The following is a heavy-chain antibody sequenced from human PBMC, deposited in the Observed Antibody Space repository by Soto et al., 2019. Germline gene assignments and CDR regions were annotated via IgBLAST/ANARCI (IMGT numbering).Heavy chain of an antibody. J-gene: IGHJ5*02. CDR1: GYTFTSYA. D-gene: IGHD3-22*01. V-gene: IGHV1-3*01. Sequence: QVQLVQSGAEVKKPGASVKVSCKASGYTFTSYAMHWVRQAPGQRLEWMGWINAGNGNTKYSQKFQGRVTITRDTSASTAYMELSSLRSEDTAVYYCARDQRDYYYDSSGYSWFDPWGQGTLVTVSS. CDR3: ARDQRDYYYDSSGYSWFDP. CDR2: INAGNGNT.